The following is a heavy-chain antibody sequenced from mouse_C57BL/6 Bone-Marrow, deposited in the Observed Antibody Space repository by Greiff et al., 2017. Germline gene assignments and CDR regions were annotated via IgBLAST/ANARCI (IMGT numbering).Heavy chain of an antibody. Sequence: VQLQQPGAELVKPGASVKLSCKASGYTFTSYWMHWVKQRPGQGLEWIGMIHPNSGSTNYNEKFKSKATLTVDKSSSTAYMQLSSLTSEDSAVYYCARWRDGYDRDYFDYWGQGTTLTVSS. J-gene: IGHJ2*01. CDR3: ARWRDGYDRDYFDY. D-gene: IGHD2-2*01. CDR1: GYTFTSYW. CDR2: IHPNSGST. V-gene: IGHV1-64*01.